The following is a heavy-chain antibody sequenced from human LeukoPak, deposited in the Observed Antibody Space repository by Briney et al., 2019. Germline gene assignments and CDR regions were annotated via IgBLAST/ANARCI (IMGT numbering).Heavy chain of an antibody. J-gene: IGHJ4*02. Sequence: SETLSLTCTVSGGSIRSSGYYWGCIRQPPGKGLEWIGSIYYSGNTYYNPSLKGRVAISVDTSKNQFSLKLSSVTAADTAVYYCARHVLVGGTYPFDYWGQGTLVTVSS. CDR1: GGSIRSSGYY. D-gene: IGHD6-19*01. CDR3: ARHVLVGGTYPFDY. V-gene: IGHV4-39*01. CDR2: IYYSGNT.